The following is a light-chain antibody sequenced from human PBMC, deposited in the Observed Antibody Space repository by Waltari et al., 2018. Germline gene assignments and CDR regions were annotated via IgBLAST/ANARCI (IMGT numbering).Light chain of an antibody. CDR2: DNS. CDR3: QSFDYRLDGSRV. CDR1: SPDIGAGYL. V-gene: IGLV1-40*01. J-gene: IGLJ3*02. Sequence: QSVLTQPPSVSGAPGQRVTIPSTGSSPDIGAGYLLPWYQQLPGTAPKLLIYDNSTRPSGVPDRFSGSKSGSSASLAITGLQAEDEADYYCQSFDYRLDGSRVFGGGTKLTVL.